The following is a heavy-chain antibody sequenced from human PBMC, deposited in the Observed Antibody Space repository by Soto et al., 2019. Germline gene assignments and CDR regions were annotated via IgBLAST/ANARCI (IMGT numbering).Heavy chain of an antibody. CDR3: ARVGRLITAAGLLDA. V-gene: IGHV4-59*01. CDR2: IYYSGST. Sequence: PSETLSLTCTISNGSIGSYYWTWIRQPPGKGPEWIGHIYYSGSTNYNPSLKSRLTLSLDTSKNQFSLKLTSVTAADTAVYYCARVGRLITAAGLLDAWGQGTLVTVSS. CDR1: NGSIGSYY. D-gene: IGHD6-13*01. J-gene: IGHJ5*02.